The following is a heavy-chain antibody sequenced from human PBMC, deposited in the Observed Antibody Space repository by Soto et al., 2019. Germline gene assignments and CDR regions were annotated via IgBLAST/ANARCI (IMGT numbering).Heavy chain of an antibody. Sequence: EVHLVESGGGLVQPGGSLRLSCAASGFTFSTYWMYWVRQAPGKGPVWVSRISNAGTITDYADSVKGRFTISRDNAQNTVYLQMNSLRAEDTAVYYCVRGPMIVGDYWGQGALVTVSS. D-gene: IGHD3-22*01. V-gene: IGHV3-74*01. CDR2: ISNAGTIT. CDR3: VRGPMIVGDY. J-gene: IGHJ4*02. CDR1: GFTFSTYW.